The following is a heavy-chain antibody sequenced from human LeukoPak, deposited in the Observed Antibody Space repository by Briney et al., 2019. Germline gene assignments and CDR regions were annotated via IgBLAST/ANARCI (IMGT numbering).Heavy chain of an antibody. CDR2: IYYSVTT. CDR1: GGSISSYY. D-gene: IGHD3-22*01. V-gene: IGHV4-59*01. CDR3: ARAGDDSSGYPYFDF. Sequence: PSETLSLTCPLSGGSISSYYWSWIRQPPGNGLEWIGYIYYSVTTNYNPSLKSRVTISVDTSKNQFSLKLTSVTGADTAVYYCARAGDDSSGYPYFDFWGEGTLVTVSS. J-gene: IGHJ4*02.